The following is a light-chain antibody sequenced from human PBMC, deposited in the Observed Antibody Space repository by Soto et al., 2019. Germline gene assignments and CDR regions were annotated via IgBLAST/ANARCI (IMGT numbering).Light chain of an antibody. CDR1: SSDVGGYNY. J-gene: IGLJ1*01. Sequence: QSALTQPASVSGSPGQSITISCTGTSSDVGGYNYVSWYQQQSGKAPKLMIHEVSNRPSGVSSRFSGSKSGNTASLTISGLQAEYEADYYCSSYTSSRAYVFGIGTKVTVL. CDR3: SSYTSSRAYV. CDR2: EVS. V-gene: IGLV2-14*01.